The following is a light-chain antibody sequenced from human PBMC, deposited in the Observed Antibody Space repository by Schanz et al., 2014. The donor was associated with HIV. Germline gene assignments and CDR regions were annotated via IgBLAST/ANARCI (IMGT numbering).Light chain of an antibody. V-gene: IGLV2-14*01. Sequence: QSALTQPASVSGSPGQSISISCTGTSGDVGSYNYVSWYQQHPGKVPKLMIYEVTKWPSGVSNRFSGSKSGNTASLTISGLQPEDEADYYCCSYAVGNTVIFGGGTKLTVL. CDR1: SGDVGSYNY. CDR3: CSYAVGNTVI. J-gene: IGLJ2*01. CDR2: EVT.